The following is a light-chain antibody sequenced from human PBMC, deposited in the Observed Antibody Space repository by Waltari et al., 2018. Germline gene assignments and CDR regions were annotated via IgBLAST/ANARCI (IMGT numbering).Light chain of an antibody. CDR1: RRDVGAHNY. CDR3: SSYTSSSTLV. Sequence: SALTQPASVSGSPGPSPTLSCTATRRDVGAHNYVSWHLQPPGKAPQLMIYEVSNRPSGVSNRFSGSKSGNTASLTISGLQAEDEADYYCSSYTSSSTLVFGGGTKLTVL. V-gene: IGLV2-14*01. CDR2: EVS. J-gene: IGLJ3*02.